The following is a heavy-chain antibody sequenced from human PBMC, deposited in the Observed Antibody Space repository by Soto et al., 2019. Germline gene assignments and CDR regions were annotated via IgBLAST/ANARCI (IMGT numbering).Heavy chain of an antibody. V-gene: IGHV5-10-1*01. Sequence: GESLKIFCKGSGYTFTSYWITWVRQMPGKGLEWMGRIDPSDSSTNYSPSFQGHVTISTDKSISTAHLQWSSLKVSDTAMYYCAATGYTYGYHFDHWGQGTQVTVSS. CDR1: GYTFTSYW. D-gene: IGHD5-18*01. CDR3: AATGYTYGYHFDH. J-gene: IGHJ4*02. CDR2: IDPSDSST.